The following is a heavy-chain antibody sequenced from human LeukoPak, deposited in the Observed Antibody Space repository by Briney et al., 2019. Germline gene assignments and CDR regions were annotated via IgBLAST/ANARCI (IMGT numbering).Heavy chain of an antibody. D-gene: IGHD1-14*01. J-gene: IGHJ4*02. CDR1: GFTVITND. CDR3: ARGVEPLAANTLAY. V-gene: IGHV3-53*01. CDR2: LYSDGNT. Sequence: GGSLTLSCAASGFTVITNDMTWVRQAPGKGLEWVAVLYSDGNTTYADSVQGPFTTSRDNSKNTLYLEMNSLSPDDTAVYYCARGVEPLAANTLAYWGQGTLVTVSS.